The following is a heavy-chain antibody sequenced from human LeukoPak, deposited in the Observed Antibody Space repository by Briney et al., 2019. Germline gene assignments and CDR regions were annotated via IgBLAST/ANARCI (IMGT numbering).Heavy chain of an antibody. CDR3: ARSYHHRRPDSSGYYLEHFDY. V-gene: IGHV3-30*04. CDR2: ISYDGSNK. Sequence: GGSLRLSCAASGFTFSSYAMHWVRPAPGKGLEWVAVISYDGSNKYYADSVKGRFTISRDNSKNTLYLQMHSLRAEDTAVYYCARSYHHRRPDSSGYYLEHFDYWGQGTLVTVSS. CDR1: GFTFSSYA. J-gene: IGHJ4*02. D-gene: IGHD3-22*01.